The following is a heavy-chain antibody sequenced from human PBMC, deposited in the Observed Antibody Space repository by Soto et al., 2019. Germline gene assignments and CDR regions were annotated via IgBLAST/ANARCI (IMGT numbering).Heavy chain of an antibody. D-gene: IGHD3-10*01. CDR2: INHSGST. CDR3: ARVNGVMQFTMVRGVPSSPYYYYYMDV. V-gene: IGHV4-34*01. J-gene: IGHJ6*03. CDR1: GGSFSGYY. Sequence: SETLSLTCAVYGGSFSGYYWSWIRQPPGKGPEWIGEINHSGSTNYNPSLKSRVTISVDTSKNQFSLKLSSVTAADTAVYYCARVNGVMQFTMVRGVPSSPYYYYYMDVWGKGTTVTVSS.